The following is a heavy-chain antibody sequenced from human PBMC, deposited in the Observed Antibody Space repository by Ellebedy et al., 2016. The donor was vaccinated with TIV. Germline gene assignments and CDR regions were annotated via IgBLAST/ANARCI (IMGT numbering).Heavy chain of an antibody. CDR1: GFTFSDYY. CDR3: ARDRIVGAKSYGF. D-gene: IGHD1-26*01. V-gene: IGHV3-21*06. J-gene: IGHJ4*02. CDR2: IGDTSSYM. Sequence: PGGSLRLSCAASGFTFSDYYMSWVRQAPGKGLEWVSSIGDTSSYMYYADPVRGRFTISRDNAKNSLYLQMNSLRVEDTAVYYCARDRIVGAKSYGFWGQGALVTVSS.